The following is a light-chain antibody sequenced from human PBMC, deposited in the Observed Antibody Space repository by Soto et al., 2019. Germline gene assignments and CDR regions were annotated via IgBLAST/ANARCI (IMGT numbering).Light chain of an antibody. CDR3: QQLSNWPPRVLT. V-gene: IGKV3-11*01. CDR1: QSVSSY. Sequence: EIVLTQSPATLSLSPGERATLSCRASQSVSSYLAWYQQKPGQAPRLLIYDASNRATGIPARFSGSGSGTDFTLTISSLEPEDFAVYYCQQLSNWPPRVLTFGQGTRLEI. CDR2: DAS. J-gene: IGKJ5*01.